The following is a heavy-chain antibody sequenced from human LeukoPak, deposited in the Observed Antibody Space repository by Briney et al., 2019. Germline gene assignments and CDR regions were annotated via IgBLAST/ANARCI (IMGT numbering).Heavy chain of an antibody. CDR3: ARGAGYNYPYYFDY. V-gene: IGHV3-53*01. J-gene: IGHJ4*02. Sequence: GGSLRLSCAASGFTVRSNYMNGVRQAPGKGLEGVSVIYGGGNIYYADSVKGRFTISRDNSKNTLYLQMNSLRAEDTAVYYCARGAGYNYPYYFDYWGQGTLVTVSS. D-gene: IGHD5-24*01. CDR1: GFTVRSNY. CDR2: IYGGGNI.